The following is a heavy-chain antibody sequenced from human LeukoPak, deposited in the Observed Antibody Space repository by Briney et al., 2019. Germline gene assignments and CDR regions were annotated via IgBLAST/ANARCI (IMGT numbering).Heavy chain of an antibody. CDR2: ISGSSSYT. CDR1: GFTFSDYY. J-gene: IGHJ4*02. V-gene: IGHV3-11*06. D-gene: IGHD2-2*01. Sequence: GGSLRLSCAASGFTFSDYYMSWIRQAPGKGLEWVSYISGSSSYTNYADSVKGRFTISRDNAKNSLYLQMNSLRAEDTAVYYCARDTKRYQKYYFDYWGQGTLVPDCS. CDR3: ARDTKRYQKYYFDY.